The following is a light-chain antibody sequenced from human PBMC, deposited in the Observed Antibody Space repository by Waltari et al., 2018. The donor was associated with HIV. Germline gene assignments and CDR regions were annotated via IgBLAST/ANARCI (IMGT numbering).Light chain of an antibody. CDR1: NIGSQS. J-gene: IGLJ3*02. CDR2: DDS. V-gene: IGLV3-21*01. CDR3: QVWDSTSDHPA. Sequence: YVMTQPSSLSVAPGETATISCGANNIGSQSVHWYQQRQGQAPVLVISDDSDRPSEIPERFAGSNSGNTATLTISGVEAGDEADYYCQVWDSTSDHPAFGGGTKLTVL.